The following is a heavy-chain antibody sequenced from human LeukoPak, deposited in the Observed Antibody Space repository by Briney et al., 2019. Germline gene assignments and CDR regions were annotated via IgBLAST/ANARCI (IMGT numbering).Heavy chain of an antibody. CDR2: ISGSGGST. D-gene: IGHD6-13*01. J-gene: IGHJ4*02. CDR3: AKDLFGSSWYLTYFDY. V-gene: IGHV3-23*01. CDR1: GFTSSSYA. Sequence: PGGSLRLSCAASGFTSSSYAMSWVRQAPGKGLEWVSAISGSGGSTYYADSVKGRFTISRDNSKNTLYLQMNSLRAEDTAVYYCAKDLFGSSWYLTYFDYWGQGTLVTVSS.